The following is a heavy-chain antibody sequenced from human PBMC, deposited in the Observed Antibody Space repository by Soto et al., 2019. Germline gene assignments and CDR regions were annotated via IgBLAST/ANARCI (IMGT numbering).Heavy chain of an antibody. CDR2: IYYSGST. CDR1: GGSISSGGYY. V-gene: IGHV4-31*03. D-gene: IGHD3-10*01. J-gene: IGHJ6*02. Sequence: SETLSLTCTVSGGSISSGGYYWSWIRQHPGKGLEWIGYIYYSGSTYYNPSLKSRVTISVDTSKNQFSLKLSSVTAADTAVYYCARDTTREYYYGSAQLDGMDVWGQGTTVTVSS. CDR3: ARDTTREYYYGSAQLDGMDV.